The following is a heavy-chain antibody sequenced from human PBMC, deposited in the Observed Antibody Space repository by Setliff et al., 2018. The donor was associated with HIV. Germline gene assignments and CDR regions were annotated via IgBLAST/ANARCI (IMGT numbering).Heavy chain of an antibody. CDR1: GGSISSSSYY. V-gene: IGHV4-39*07. J-gene: IGHJ4*02. CDR3: SRAADYHDSSGYWAPPRYFDY. D-gene: IGHD3-22*01. Sequence: SETLSLTCTVSGGSISSSSYYWGWIRQPPGKGLEWIGSIYYSGSTYYNPSLKSRVTISVDTSKNQFSQKLSSVTAADTAVYYCSRAADYHDSSGYWAPPRYFDYWGQGTLVTVSS. CDR2: IYYSGST.